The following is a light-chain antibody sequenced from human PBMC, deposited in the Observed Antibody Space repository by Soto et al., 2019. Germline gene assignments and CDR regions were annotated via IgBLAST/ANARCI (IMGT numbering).Light chain of an antibody. CDR2: EVK. J-gene: IGLJ1*01. Sequence: QSVLTQPASVSGSLGQSITISCTGTSRDVGSYDLVSWYQQHPGKVPKFLIYEVKKRPSGVSDRFSGSKSGNTATLTISGFLAEYEADYYCCSYGGSTTFYVFGSGTKVTVL. V-gene: IGLV2-23*02. CDR1: SRDVGSYDL. CDR3: CSYGGSTTFYV.